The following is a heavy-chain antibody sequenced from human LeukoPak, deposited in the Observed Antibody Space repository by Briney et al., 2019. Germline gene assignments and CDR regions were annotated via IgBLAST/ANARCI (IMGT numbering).Heavy chain of an antibody. D-gene: IGHD3-9*01. Sequence: SETLSLTCIVSGDSISSDYYWGWCRQPPGEGREGSVRSYHSGSTYYNPSSKRRGTIAVDTSQHQFSLQLSSVTAADTAVYYCARHSPPGYFDWLDAFDIWGQGTMVTVSS. CDR3: ARHSPPGYFDWLDAFDI. CDR2: SYHSGST. CDR1: GDSISSDYY. J-gene: IGHJ3*02. V-gene: IGHV4-38-2*02.